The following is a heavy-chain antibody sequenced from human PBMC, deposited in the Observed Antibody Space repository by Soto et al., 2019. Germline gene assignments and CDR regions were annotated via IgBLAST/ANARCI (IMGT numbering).Heavy chain of an antibody. CDR3: ARGLGYCSGGSCSYWYFDL. D-gene: IGHD2-15*01. Sequence: EVQLVESGGGLVQPGGSLRLSCEASGFTFSSYDMHWVRQATGKGLEWVSAIGTAGDTYYPGSVKGRFTISRENAKNSLYLQMNSLRAGDTSVYYCARGLGYCSGGSCSYWYFDLWGRGTLVTVSS. CDR2: IGTAGDT. CDR1: GFTFSSYD. J-gene: IGHJ2*01. V-gene: IGHV3-13*01.